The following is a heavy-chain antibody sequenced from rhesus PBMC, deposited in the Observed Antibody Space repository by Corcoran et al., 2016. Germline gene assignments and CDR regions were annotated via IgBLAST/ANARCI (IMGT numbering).Heavy chain of an antibody. Sequence: QAQLQESGPGLVKPSETLSLTCAVSGASISHYRWNWIRRPPRTGLEWTGEINGNSGSTYYNPSLKSRVTISKDASKNQFSLKLSSVTAADTAVYYCARDLAYYFSGRYDFDYWGQGVLVTVSS. CDR1: GASISHYR. V-gene: IGHV4-80*01. CDR2: INGNSGST. CDR3: ARDLAYYFSGRYDFDY. D-gene: IGHD3-16*01. J-gene: IGHJ4*01.